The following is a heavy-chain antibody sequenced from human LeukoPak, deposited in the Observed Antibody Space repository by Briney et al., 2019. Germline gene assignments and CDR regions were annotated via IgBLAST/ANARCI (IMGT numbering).Heavy chain of an antibody. Sequence: SETLSLTCAVYGGSFSGYYWSWIRQPPGKGLEWIGEINHSGSTNYNPSLKSRVTISVDTSKNQFSLKLSSVTAADTAVYYCAATSGEWDYWGQGTLVTVSS. D-gene: IGHD7-27*01. CDR2: INHSGST. V-gene: IGHV4-34*01. CDR3: AATSGEWDY. J-gene: IGHJ4*02. CDR1: GGSFSGYY.